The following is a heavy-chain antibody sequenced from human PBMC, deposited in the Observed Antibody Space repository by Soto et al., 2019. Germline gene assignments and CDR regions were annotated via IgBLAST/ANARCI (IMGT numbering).Heavy chain of an antibody. D-gene: IGHD3-22*01. Sequence: EVQLLESGGGLVQPGGSLRLSCAASGITISNYPMSWVRQAPGKGLDWVSGISGSGDRTYYADSAKGRSTISRDISKNSVSLQLDSLGVEDTGVYFCVKDDGGYPSTAPLWGQGTLVTVSS. CDR2: ISGSGDRT. CDR3: VKDDGGYPSTAPL. J-gene: IGHJ4*02. V-gene: IGHV3-23*01. CDR1: GITISNYP.